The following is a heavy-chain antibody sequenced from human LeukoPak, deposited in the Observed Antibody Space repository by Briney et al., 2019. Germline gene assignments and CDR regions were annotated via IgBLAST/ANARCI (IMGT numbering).Heavy chain of an antibody. CDR1: GGSIGSGGYY. D-gene: IGHD3-22*01. CDR2: ISGSGGST. V-gene: IGHV3-23*01. J-gene: IGHJ4*02. CDR3: AKDAQYYYDSSGYYYGGFDY. Sequence: ETLSLTCTVSGGSIGSGGYYWNWIRQHPGKGLEWVSAISGSGGSTYYADSVKGRFTISRDNSKNTLYLQMNSLRAEDTAVYYCAKDAQYYYDSSGYYYGGFDYWGQGTLVTVSS.